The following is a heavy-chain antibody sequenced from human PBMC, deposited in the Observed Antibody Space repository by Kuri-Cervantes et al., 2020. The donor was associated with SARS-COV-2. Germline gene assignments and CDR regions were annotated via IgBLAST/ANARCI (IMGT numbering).Heavy chain of an antibody. V-gene: IGHV3-21*01. CDR2: ISSSSSYI. J-gene: IGHJ5*02. Sequence: GGSLRLSCAASGFTFSSYSMNWVRQAPGKGLEWVSSISSSSSYIYYADSVKGRFTISRDNAKNSLYLQMNSLRAEDTALYYCASSYFDFWTGRYPDTWGQGTPVTVSS. D-gene: IGHD3/OR15-3a*01. CDR3: ASSYFDFWTGRYPDT. CDR1: GFTFSSYS.